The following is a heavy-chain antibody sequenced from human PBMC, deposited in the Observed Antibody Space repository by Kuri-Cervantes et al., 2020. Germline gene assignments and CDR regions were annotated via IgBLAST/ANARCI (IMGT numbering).Heavy chain of an antibody. CDR2: IYYSGST. D-gene: IGHD6-19*01. Sequence: SETLSLTCTVSGGSISSGDYYWSWIRQPPGKGLEWIGYIYYSGSTYYNPSLKSRVTISVDTSKNQSSLKLRSLTATDTAVYYCARGRGWGFDPWGQGTLVTVSS. J-gene: IGHJ5*02. V-gene: IGHV4-30-4*01. CDR3: ARGRGWGFDP. CDR1: GGSISSGDYY.